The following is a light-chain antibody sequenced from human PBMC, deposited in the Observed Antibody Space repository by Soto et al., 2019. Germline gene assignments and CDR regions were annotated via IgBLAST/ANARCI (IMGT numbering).Light chain of an antibody. CDR2: SAS. J-gene: IGKJ3*01. Sequence: DIQLTQSPLSLSASLGDSVTVTCPASENIDNYLNWYRQKPGEAPQLIIYSASRLQREVPGTFSGGGSGTDFSLTIHISQSDNFATYFCQQSYSVPSFGPGTKVDIK. V-gene: IGKV1-39*01. CDR1: ENIDNY. CDR3: QQSYSVPS.